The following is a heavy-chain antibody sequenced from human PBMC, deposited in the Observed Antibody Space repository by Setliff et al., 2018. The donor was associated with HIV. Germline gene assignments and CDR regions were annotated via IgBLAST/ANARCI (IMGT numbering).Heavy chain of an antibody. J-gene: IGHJ6*03. Sequence: SETLSLTCSVSGGPISSSSYYWGWIRQPPGKGLEWIGNTYSSGNTYYNPSLKSRLTMSVDTSKNQLSLKLSSLTAADTAVYYCARHGAFYYYYYMDVWGKGTTVTVSS. CDR1: GGPISSSSYY. V-gene: IGHV4-39*01. CDR3: ARHGAFYYYYYMDV. CDR2: TYSSGNT.